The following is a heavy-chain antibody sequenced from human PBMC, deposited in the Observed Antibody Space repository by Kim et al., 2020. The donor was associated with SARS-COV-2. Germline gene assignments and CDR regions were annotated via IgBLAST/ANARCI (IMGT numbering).Heavy chain of an antibody. V-gene: IGHV3-30*07. D-gene: IGHD3-22*01. J-gene: IGHJ4*02. CDR3: ARAGKYYYDSSGYYYLN. Sequence: VKGRFTIARDNSKNTLYLQMNSLRAEDTAVYYCARAGKYYYDSSGYYYLNWGQGTLVTVSS.